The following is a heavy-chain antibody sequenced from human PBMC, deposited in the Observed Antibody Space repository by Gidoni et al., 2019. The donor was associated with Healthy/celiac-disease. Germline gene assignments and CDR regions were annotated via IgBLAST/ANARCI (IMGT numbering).Heavy chain of an antibody. CDR3: ARGRRGHCSGGSCLVYYYYGMDV. CDR2: ISYDGSNK. V-gene: IGHV3-30-3*01. D-gene: IGHD2-15*01. J-gene: IGHJ6*02. CDR1: GFTFSSYA. Sequence: VQPGRSLRLSCAASGFTFSSYAMHWVRQAPGKGLEWVAVISYDGSNKYYADSVKGRFTISRDNSKNTLYLQMNSLRAEDTAVYYCARGRRGHCSGGSCLVYYYYGMDVWGQGTTVTVSS.